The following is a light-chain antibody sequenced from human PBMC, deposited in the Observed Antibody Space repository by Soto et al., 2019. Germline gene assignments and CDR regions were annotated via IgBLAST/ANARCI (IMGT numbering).Light chain of an antibody. CDR2: KAS. CDR3: QQYGRYRT. J-gene: IGKJ1*01. Sequence: DIQMTQSPSTLSASVGDRVTITCRATQSISIWLAWYQQKPGKAPKLLIYKASSLESGVPSRFGGSGSGTEFTLTISSLQPDDFATYYCQQYGRYRTFGQGTKVEIK. CDR1: QSISIW. V-gene: IGKV1-5*03.